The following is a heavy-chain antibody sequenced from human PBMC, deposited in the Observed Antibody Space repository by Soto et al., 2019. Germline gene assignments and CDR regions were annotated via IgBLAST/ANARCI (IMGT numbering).Heavy chain of an antibody. CDR2: IWYDGSNK. D-gene: IGHD5-12*01. Sequence: GGSLRLSCAASGFTFSSYGMHWVRQAPGKGLEWVAVIWYDGSNKYYAGSVKGRFTISRDNSKNTLYLQMNSLRAEDTAVYYCARDWASGYELPYYYYYGMDVWGQGTTVTVSS. J-gene: IGHJ6*02. V-gene: IGHV3-33*01. CDR1: GFTFSSYG. CDR3: ARDWASGYELPYYYYYGMDV.